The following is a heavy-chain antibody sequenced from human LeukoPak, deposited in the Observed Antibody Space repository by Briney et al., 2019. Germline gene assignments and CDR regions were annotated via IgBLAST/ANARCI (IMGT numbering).Heavy chain of an antibody. CDR3: ARGPSNTVTTVCMDV. CDR1: GYTFTSYY. D-gene: IGHD4-17*01. V-gene: IGHV1-46*01. J-gene: IGHJ6*02. CDR2: INPSGGST. Sequence: GASVKVSCKASGYTFTSYYMHWVRQAPGQGLEWMGIINPSGGSTSYAQKFQGRVTMTRDTSTSTVYMELSSLRAEDTAVYYCARGPSNTVTTVCMDVWGQGTTVTVSS.